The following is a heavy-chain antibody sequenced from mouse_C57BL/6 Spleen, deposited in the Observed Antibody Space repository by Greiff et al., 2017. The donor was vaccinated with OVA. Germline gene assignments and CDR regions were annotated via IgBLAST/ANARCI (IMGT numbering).Heavy chain of an antibody. D-gene: IGHD2-12*01. Sequence: VKLMESGAELVRPGASVTLSCKASGYTFTDYEMHWVKQTPVHGLEWIGAIDPETGGTAYNQKFKGKAILTADKSSSTAYMELRSLTSEDSAVYYCTRAYYNSMDYWGQGTSVTVSS. V-gene: IGHV1-15*01. CDR1: GYTFTDYE. J-gene: IGHJ4*01. CDR3: TRAYYNSMDY. CDR2: IDPETGGT.